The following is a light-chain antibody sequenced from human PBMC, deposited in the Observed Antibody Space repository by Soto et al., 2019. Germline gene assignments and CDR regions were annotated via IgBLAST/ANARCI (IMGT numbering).Light chain of an antibody. CDR3: SSYTDSSNYV. CDR2: QVA. J-gene: IGLJ1*01. V-gene: IGLV2-14*01. CDR1: SVALASYGS. Sequence: QSLLPATASVSGSPGXSITIGWTGTSVALASYGSVSWYPQQPVKAPALMIYQVANRPPGVSNRFSGSRSGNTASINISGLQAQDEADYYSSSYTDSSNYVFGTGNKVNVL.